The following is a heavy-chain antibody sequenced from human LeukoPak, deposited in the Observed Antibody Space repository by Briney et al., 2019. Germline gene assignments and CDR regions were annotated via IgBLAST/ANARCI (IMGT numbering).Heavy chain of an antibody. Sequence: GASVKVSCKASGYTFTNYYMHWVRRAPGQEVEWMGIINPSGGGTTYSQKFQGRVTMTRDTSTSTVYMELSSLRSEDTALYYCARGPGRYYFDYWGQGTLVTVSS. CDR1: GYTFTNYY. CDR3: ARGPGRYYFDY. J-gene: IGHJ4*02. V-gene: IGHV1-46*01. CDR2: INPSGGGT.